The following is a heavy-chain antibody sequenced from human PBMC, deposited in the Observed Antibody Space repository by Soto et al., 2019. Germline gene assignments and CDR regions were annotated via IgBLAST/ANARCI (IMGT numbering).Heavy chain of an antibody. CDR2: ISSSISTI. Sequence: GGSLRLSCAASGFTFSSYSMNWVRQAPGKGLEWVSYISSSISTIYYADSVKGRFTISRDNAKNSRYLQMNSLRAEDTAVYYCARDSGGSGKSPDYYYYMDVWGKGTTVTVSS. CDR1: GFTFSSYS. J-gene: IGHJ6*03. V-gene: IGHV3-48*01. D-gene: IGHD3-10*01. CDR3: ARDSGGSGKSPDYYYYMDV.